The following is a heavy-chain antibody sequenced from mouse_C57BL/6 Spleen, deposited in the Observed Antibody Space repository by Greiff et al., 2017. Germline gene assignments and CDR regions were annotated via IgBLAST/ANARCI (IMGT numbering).Heavy chain of an antibody. J-gene: IGHJ1*03. CDR3: ARGGDGEVDV. V-gene: IGHV1-80*01. Sequence: VKLQESGAELVKPGASVKISCKASGYAFSSYWMNWVKQRPGKGLEWIGQIYPGDGDTNYNGKFKGKATLTADKSSSTAYMQLSSLTSEDSAVYFCARGGDGEVDVWGTGTTVTVSS. CDR1: GYAFSSYW. CDR2: IYPGDGDT.